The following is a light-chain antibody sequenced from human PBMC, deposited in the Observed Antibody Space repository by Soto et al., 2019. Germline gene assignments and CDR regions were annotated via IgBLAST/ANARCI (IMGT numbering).Light chain of an antibody. V-gene: IGKV3-11*01. CDR3: QQRSDWPLT. Sequence: EIVLTQSPATLSLSPGERATLSCRASQSVSSYLAWYQQRFGQAPRLLIYDASNRDSGIPARFSGSGSGTDFTLTISSLEPEDCAVYYGQQRSDWPLTFGGGTKVEIK. CDR1: QSVSSY. J-gene: IGKJ4*02. CDR2: DAS.